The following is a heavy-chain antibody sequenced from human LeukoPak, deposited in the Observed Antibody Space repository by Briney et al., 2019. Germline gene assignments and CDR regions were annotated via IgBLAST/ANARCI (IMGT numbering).Heavy chain of an antibody. CDR3: ATGMVTAYYYDSSGYYPNDY. CDR1: GYTFTSYC. Sequence: ASVKVSCKASGYTFTSYCVTWVRQAPGQGLEWMGWINVYNGNTNYAQKLQGRVTMTTDISTTTAYMELRSLRSGETAVHYCATGMVTAYYYDSSGYYPNDYWGQGTLVTVSS. CDR2: INVYNGNT. D-gene: IGHD3-22*01. V-gene: IGHV1-18*01. J-gene: IGHJ4*02.